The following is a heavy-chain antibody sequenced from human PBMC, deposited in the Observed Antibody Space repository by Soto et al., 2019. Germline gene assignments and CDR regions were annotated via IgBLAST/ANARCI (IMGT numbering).Heavy chain of an antibody. Sequence: QVQLVQSGGEVKKPGASVKVSCKASGYAFTIYGISWVRQAPGQGLEWMGWISTYNGDTNYTENYQGRVTLTTDTSTSTAYMELRSLRSDDTAVYYCARDDSIFGVVIPNWFDPWGQGTLVTVSS. D-gene: IGHD3-3*01. CDR3: ARDDSIFGVVIPNWFDP. CDR1: GYAFTIYG. J-gene: IGHJ5*02. V-gene: IGHV1-18*01. CDR2: ISTYNGDT.